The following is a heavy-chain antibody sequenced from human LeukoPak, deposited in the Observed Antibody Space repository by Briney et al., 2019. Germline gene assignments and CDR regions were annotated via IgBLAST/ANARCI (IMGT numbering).Heavy chain of an antibody. CDR2: IRYDGSNK. J-gene: IGHJ6*02. V-gene: IGHV3-30*02. CDR3: AKDLVVPAAMPIRYYYGMDV. CDR1: GFTFSSYG. Sequence: PGGSLRLSCAASGFTFSSYGMHWVRQAPGKGLEWVAFIRYDGSNKYYADSVKGRFTISRDNSKNTLYLQMNSLRAEDTAVYYCAKDLVVPAAMPIRYYYGMDVWGQGTTVTVSS. D-gene: IGHD2-2*01.